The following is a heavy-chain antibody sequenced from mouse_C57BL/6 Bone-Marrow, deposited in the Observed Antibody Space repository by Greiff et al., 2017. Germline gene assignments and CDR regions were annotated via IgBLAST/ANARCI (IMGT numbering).Heavy chain of an antibody. CDR3: AREGSRWMTWFAY. Sequence: QVHVKQPGAELVKPGASVKMSCKASGYTFTSYWITWVKQRPGQGLEWIGDIYPGSGSTNYNEKFKSKATLTVDTSSSTAYMQLSSLTSEDSAVYYCAREGSRWMTWFAYWGQGTLVTVSA. J-gene: IGHJ3*01. CDR2: IYPGSGST. CDR1: GYTFTSYW. V-gene: IGHV1-55*01. D-gene: IGHD3-3*01.